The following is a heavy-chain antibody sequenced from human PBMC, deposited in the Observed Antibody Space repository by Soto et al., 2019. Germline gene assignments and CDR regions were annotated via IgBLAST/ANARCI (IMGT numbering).Heavy chain of an antibody. V-gene: IGHV1-3*01. CDR1: GYTFTSYA. D-gene: IGHD2-2*01. CDR3: ARDALTIVVVPAAIGDAFDI. CDR2: INAGNGNT. J-gene: IGHJ3*02. Sequence: ASVKVSCKASGYTFTSYAMHWVRQAPGQRLEWMGWINAGNGNTKYSQKFQGRVTITRDTSASTAYMELSSLRSEDTAVYYCARDALTIVVVPAAIGDAFDIWGQGTMVTVSS.